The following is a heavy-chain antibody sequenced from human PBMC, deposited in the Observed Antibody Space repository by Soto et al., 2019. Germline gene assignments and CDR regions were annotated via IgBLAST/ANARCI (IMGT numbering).Heavy chain of an antibody. V-gene: IGHV5-10-1*01. CDR1: GYSFTSYW. J-gene: IGHJ4*02. CDR2: XXXXDSXX. Sequence: EVQLVQSGAEVKKPGESLRISCKGSGYSFTSYWISWVRQMPGKGLEXMXXXXXXDSXXNYSXXFQGHVTISADKSXXXXXXXXXXXXXXXXXXXXXXXXXXXYWGQGTLVTVSS. CDR3: XXXXXXY.